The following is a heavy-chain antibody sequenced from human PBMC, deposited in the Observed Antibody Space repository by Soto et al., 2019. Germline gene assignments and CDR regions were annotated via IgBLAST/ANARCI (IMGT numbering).Heavy chain of an antibody. V-gene: IGHV3-15*01. CDR2: IKSKTDGGTA. CDR3: SNGPRAIFGVGGLTSRQVDY. J-gene: IGHJ4*02. Sequence: EVQLVESGGGLVKPGGSLRLSCAASGFTFTNAWMNWVRQAPGKGLEWVGRIKSKTDGGTADYAAPVKGRFTISRDDFKNTLYPEMNSLKNEETALEYWSNGPRAIFGVGGLTSRQVDYWGQGTLVTVSS. CDR1: GFTFTNAW. D-gene: IGHD3-3*01.